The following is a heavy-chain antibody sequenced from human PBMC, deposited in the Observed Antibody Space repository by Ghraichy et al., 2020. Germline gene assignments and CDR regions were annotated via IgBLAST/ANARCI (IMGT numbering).Heavy chain of an antibody. Sequence: SETLSLTCAVYGGSFSGYYWSWIRQPPGKGLEWIGEINHSGSTNYNPSLKSRVTISVDTSKNQFSLKLSSVTAADTAVYYCASQTSYGDYVDYAFDIWGQGTMVTVSS. D-gene: IGHD4-17*01. CDR3: ASQTSYGDYVDYAFDI. V-gene: IGHV4-34*01. CDR1: GGSFSGYY. J-gene: IGHJ3*02. CDR2: INHSGST.